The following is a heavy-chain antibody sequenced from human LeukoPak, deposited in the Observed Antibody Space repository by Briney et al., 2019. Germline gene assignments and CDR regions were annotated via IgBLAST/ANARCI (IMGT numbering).Heavy chain of an antibody. CDR3: ATDRGAVTDAFDI. CDR1: GYTFTGYY. V-gene: IGHV1-2*06. D-gene: IGHD5-18*01. Sequence: VASVKVSCKASGYTFTGYYMHWVRQAPGQGLEWMGRINPNSGGTNYAQKFQGRVTMTRDTSISTAYMELSRLRSEDTAVYYCATDRGAVTDAFDIWGQGTMVTVSS. J-gene: IGHJ3*02. CDR2: INPNSGGT.